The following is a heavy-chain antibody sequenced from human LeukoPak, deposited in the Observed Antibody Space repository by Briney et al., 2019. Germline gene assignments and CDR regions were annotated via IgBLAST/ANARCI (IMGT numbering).Heavy chain of an antibody. V-gene: IGHV3-30*03. D-gene: IGHD3-9*01. J-gene: IGHJ5*02. CDR3: ARDLTGRFDI. Sequence: GGSLRLSCAASGFTYRFPFSYYGMQWVRQAPGKGLEWVAIIPSTGGTIYYADSVKGRFIISRDDSKNTLYLQMNSLREEDTALYYCARDLTGRFDIWGQGTLVTVSS. CDR1: GFTYRFPFSYYG. CDR2: IPSTGGTI.